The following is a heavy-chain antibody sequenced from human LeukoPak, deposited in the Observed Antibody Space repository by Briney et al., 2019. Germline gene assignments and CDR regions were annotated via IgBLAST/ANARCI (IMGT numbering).Heavy chain of an antibody. V-gene: IGHV3-21*01. CDR1: GFTFSSYS. CDR3: AATGGYAWGSYRPIGSSFDY. Sequence: GGSLRLSCAASGFTFSSYSMNWVRQAPGKGLEWVSSISSSSSYIYYADSVKGRFTISRDNAKNSLYLQMNSLRAEDTAVYYCAATGGYAWGSYRPIGSSFDYWGQGTLVTVSS. CDR2: ISSSSSYI. D-gene: IGHD3-16*02. J-gene: IGHJ4*02.